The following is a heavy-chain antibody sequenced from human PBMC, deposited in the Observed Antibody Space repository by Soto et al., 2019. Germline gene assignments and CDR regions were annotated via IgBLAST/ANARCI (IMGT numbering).Heavy chain of an antibody. CDR3: ARRGYGGVWVGGYYYFDY. CDR1: GGSFSGYY. J-gene: IGHJ4*02. CDR2: INHSGST. V-gene: IGHV4-34*01. D-gene: IGHD3-22*01. Sequence: QVQLQQWGAGLLKPSETLSLTCAVYGGSFSGYYWSWIRQPPGKGLEWIGEINHSGSTNYNPSLKSRVTISVDTSKNQFSLKLSSVTAADTAVYYCARRGYGGVWVGGYYYFDYWGQGTLVTVSS.